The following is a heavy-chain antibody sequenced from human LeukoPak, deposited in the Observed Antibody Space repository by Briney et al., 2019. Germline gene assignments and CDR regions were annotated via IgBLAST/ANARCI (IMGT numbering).Heavy chain of an antibody. J-gene: IGHJ4*02. V-gene: IGHV3-9*01. CDR3: AKAKPGFPIDY. CDR2: ISWNSGSI. CDR1: GFTFDDYA. Sequence: SLRLSCAASGFTFDDYAMHWVRQAPGKGLEWVSGISWNSGSIGYADSVKGRFTISRDNAKNSLYLQMNSLRAEDTALYYCAKAKPGFPIDYWGQGTLVTVSS.